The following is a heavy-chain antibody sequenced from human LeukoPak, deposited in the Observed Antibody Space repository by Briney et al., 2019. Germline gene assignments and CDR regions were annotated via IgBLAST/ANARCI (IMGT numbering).Heavy chain of an antibody. J-gene: IGHJ4*02. V-gene: IGHV3-23*01. CDR2: ISGSGGST. D-gene: IGHD3-22*01. Sequence: GGSLRLSCAASGFTFSSYAMSWVRQAPGKGLEWVSAISGSGGSTYYADSVKGRFTISRDNSKNTLYLQMNSLRAEDTAVYYCAGSITMIVVVNPFDYWGQGTLVTVSS. CDR3: AGSITMIVVVNPFDY. CDR1: GFTFSSYA.